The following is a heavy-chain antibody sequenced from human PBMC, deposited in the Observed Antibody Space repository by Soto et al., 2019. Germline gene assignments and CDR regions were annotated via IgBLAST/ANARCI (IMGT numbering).Heavy chain of an antibody. V-gene: IGHV3-21*01. J-gene: IGHJ3*02. CDR1: GFTFSSYS. CDR2: ISSSSSYI. Sequence: AGGSLRLSCAASGFTFSSYSMNWVRQAPGKGLGWVSSISSSSSYIYYADSVKGRFTISRDNAKNSLYLQMNSLRAEDTAVYYCARDAIPEGIALDIWGQGTMVTVSS. CDR3: ARDAIPEGIALDI. D-gene: IGHD6-13*01.